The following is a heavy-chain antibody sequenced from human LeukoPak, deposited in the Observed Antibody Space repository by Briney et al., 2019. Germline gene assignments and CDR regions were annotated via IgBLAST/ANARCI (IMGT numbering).Heavy chain of an antibody. CDR2: INHSGST. J-gene: IGHJ4*02. V-gene: IGHV4-34*01. Sequence: PSETLSLTCTVSGGSISSYRWSRIRQPPGKGLEWIGEINHSGSTNYNPSLKSRVTISVDTSKNQFSLKLSSVTAADTAVYYCARANWGSVDYWGQGTLVTVSS. CDR1: GGSISSYR. CDR3: ARANWGSVDY. D-gene: IGHD7-27*01.